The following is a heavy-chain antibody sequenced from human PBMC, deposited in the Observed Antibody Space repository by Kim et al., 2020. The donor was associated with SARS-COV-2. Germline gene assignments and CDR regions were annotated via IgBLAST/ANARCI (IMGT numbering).Heavy chain of an antibody. D-gene: IGHD2-15*01. CDR2: ISGSGTKT. CDR1: GFTFDIYA. Sequence: GGSLRLSCAASGFTFDIYAMSWVRQAPGKGLEWVSVISGSGTKTFYAAFVKGRFTISRDNSKNMLYLEMNSLRVEDTAVYYCAKEDDLLVEAANWFDSWG. V-gene: IGHV3-23*01. J-gene: IGHJ5*01. CDR3: AKEDDLLVEAANWFDS.